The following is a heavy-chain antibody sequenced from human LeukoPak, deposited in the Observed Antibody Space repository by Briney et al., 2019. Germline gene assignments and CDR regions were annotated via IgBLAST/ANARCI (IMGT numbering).Heavy chain of an antibody. D-gene: IGHD3-10*01. CDR1: GYTFTRYD. CDR3: ARGRTESYYYMDV. V-gene: IGHV1-8*01. CDR2: MSPRSGNT. Sequence: ASVKVSCKTSGYTFTRYDIHWVRQAAGQGLEWMGWMSPRSGNTASARKFQGRVTMTRNTSINTAYMELSSLRPEDTAVYSCARGRTESYYYMDVWGRGTTVTIPS. J-gene: IGHJ6*03.